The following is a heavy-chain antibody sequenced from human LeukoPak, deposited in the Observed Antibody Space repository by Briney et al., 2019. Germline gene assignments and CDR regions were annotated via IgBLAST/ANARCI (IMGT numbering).Heavy chain of an antibody. CDR1: GGSFSGYY. CDR2: INHSGST. Sequence: SETLSLTCAVYGGSFSGYYWSWIRQPPGKGLEWIGEINHSGSTNYNPSLKSRVTISVDTSKNQFSLKLSSVTAADTAVYYCARFLLIAAADYWAQGTLVTVSS. J-gene: IGHJ4*02. D-gene: IGHD6-13*01. CDR3: ARFLLIAAADY. V-gene: IGHV4-34*01.